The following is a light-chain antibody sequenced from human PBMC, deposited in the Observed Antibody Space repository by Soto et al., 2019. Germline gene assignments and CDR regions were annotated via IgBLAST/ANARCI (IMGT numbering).Light chain of an antibody. CDR1: QSVSSN. CDR2: DAS. J-gene: IGKJ5*01. Sequence: EIVMTQSPAILSVSPGERATLSCRASQSVSSNLGWYQQKPGQAPRLLIYDASTRATGIPARFSGSGSRTEFTLTISSLQSEDFAVYYCQQYNNWPFTFGQGTRLEIK. V-gene: IGKV3-15*01. CDR3: QQYNNWPFT.